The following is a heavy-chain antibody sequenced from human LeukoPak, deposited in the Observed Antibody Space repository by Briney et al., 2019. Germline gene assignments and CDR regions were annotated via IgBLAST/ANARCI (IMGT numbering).Heavy chain of an antibody. V-gene: IGHV1-2*06. CDR2: INPNSGGT. CDR1: GYTFSGYY. CDR3: ARDLKVCTSCYYF. D-gene: IGHD2-2*01. Sequence: ASVKVSCKASGYTFSGYYMHWVRQAPGQGLEWMGRINPNSGGTNYAQKFQGRVTMTRDTSISTAYMELSRLRSDDTAVYYCARDLKVCTSCYYFWGQGTLVTVSS. J-gene: IGHJ4*02.